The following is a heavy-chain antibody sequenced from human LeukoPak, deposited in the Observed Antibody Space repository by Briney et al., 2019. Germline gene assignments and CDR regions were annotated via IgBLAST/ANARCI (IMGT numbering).Heavy chain of an antibody. V-gene: IGHV1-8*03. D-gene: IGHD3-3*01. CDR3: ARGDYDFWSGYYLY. Sequence: ASVKVSCKASGYTFTSYDINWVRQATGQGLEWMGWMNPNSGNTGYAQKFQGRVTITRNTSISTAYMELSSLRSEDTAVYYCARGDYDFWSGYYLYWGQGTLVTVSS. CDR2: MNPNSGNT. CDR1: GYTFTSYD. J-gene: IGHJ4*02.